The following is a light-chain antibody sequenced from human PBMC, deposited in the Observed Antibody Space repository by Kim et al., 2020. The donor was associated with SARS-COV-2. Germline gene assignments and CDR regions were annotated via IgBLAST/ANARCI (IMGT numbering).Light chain of an antibody. CDR1: QSINSF. CDR2: AAS. Sequence: DIQITQSPSSLSASVADRVTITCRASQSINSFLNWYQQKPGKAPKLLIYAASSLQSGVPSRFSGSGSGTDFTLTISSLQPEDFATYFCQQTYSTPRTFGQGTKVEIK. J-gene: IGKJ1*01. V-gene: IGKV1-39*01. CDR3: QQTYSTPRT.